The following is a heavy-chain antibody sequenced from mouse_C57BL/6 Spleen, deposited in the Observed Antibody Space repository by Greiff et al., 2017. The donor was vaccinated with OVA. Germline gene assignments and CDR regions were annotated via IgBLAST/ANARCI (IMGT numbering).Heavy chain of an antibody. V-gene: IGHV1-22*01. J-gene: IGHJ2*01. Sequence: DVQLQESGPELVKPGASVKMSCKASGYTFTDYNMHWVKQSHGKSLEWIGYINPNNGGTSYNQKFKGKATLTVNKSSSTAYMELRSLTSEDSAVYYCARPQGYFDYWGKGTTLTVSS. CDR1: GYTFTDYN. CDR3: ARPQGYFDY. CDR2: INPNNGGT.